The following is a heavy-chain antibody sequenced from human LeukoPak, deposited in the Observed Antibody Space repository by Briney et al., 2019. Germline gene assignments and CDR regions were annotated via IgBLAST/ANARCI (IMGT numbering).Heavy chain of an antibody. CDR2: IYHSGST. D-gene: IGHD5-24*01. CDR3: ARVGGGDGYPFDY. J-gene: IGHJ4*02. V-gene: IGHV4-38-2*02. Sequence: SETLSLTCTVSGYSISSGYYWGWIRQPPGKGLEWIGSIYHSGSTYYNPSLKSRVTISVDTSKNQFSLKLSSVTAADTAVYYCARVGGGDGYPFDYWGQGTLVTVSS. CDR1: GYSISSGYY.